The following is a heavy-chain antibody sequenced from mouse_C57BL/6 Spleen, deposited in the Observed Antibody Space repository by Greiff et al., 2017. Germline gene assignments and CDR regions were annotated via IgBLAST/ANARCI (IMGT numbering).Heavy chain of an antibody. CDR3: ARSGYSNYFDY. D-gene: IGHD2-5*01. Sequence: QVQLQQPGAELVRPGSSVKLSCKASGYTFTSYWMAWVKQRPGQGLEWIGNIYPSDSETHYNQKFKDKATLTVDKSSSTAYMQRSSLPSEDSAVYYCARSGYSNYFDYWGQGTTLTVAS. V-gene: IGHV1-61*01. CDR1: GYTFTSYW. J-gene: IGHJ2*01. CDR2: IYPSDSET.